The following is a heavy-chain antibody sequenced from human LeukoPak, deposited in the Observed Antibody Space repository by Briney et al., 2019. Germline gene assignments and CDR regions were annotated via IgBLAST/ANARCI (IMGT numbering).Heavy chain of an antibody. J-gene: IGHJ6*03. D-gene: IGHD2/OR15-2a*01. CDR2: INHSGST. CDR3: ARDFRNPYYYYYYMDV. Sequence: SETLSLTCAVYGGSFSGYYWSWIRQPPGKGLEWIGEINHSGSTNYNPSLKSRVTISVDTSKNQFSLKLSSVTAADTAVYYCARDFRNPYYYYYYMDVWGKGTTVTVSS. CDR1: GGSFSGYY. V-gene: IGHV4-34*01.